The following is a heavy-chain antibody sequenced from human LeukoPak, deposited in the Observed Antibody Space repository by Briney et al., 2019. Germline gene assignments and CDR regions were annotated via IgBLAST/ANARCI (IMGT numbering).Heavy chain of an antibody. D-gene: IGHD1-26*01. CDR2: ISDSGDKT. Sequence: GGSLRLSCTASGFTFSSYAMSWVRQAPGKGLEWVSAISDSGDKTDYADSVKGRFTISRDNAKNTLYLQMNSLRAEDTAVYYCTREVSGSSYFDYWGQGTLVTVSS. J-gene: IGHJ4*02. V-gene: IGHV3-23*01. CDR1: GFTFSSYA. CDR3: TREVSGSSYFDY.